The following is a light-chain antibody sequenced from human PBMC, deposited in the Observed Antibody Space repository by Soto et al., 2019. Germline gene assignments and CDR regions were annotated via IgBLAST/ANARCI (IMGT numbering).Light chain of an antibody. Sequence: IVITQSPATLSVSPGERATLSCRASQSVSSNLAWYQQKPGQAPRLLIYDASNRATGIPARFSGSGSGTDFTLTISSLQPDDFATYYCQQYNSYSPWTFGQGTKVDIK. CDR2: DAS. CDR3: QQYNSYSPWT. J-gene: IGKJ1*01. V-gene: IGKV3D-15*01. CDR1: QSVSSN.